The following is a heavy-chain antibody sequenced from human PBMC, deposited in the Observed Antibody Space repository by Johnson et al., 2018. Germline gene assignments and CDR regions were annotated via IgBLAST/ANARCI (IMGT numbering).Heavy chain of an antibody. Sequence: EVQLVESGGGLVKPGGSLRLSCAASGFTFSNAWMSWVRQAPGKGLEWVGRIKSKTDGGTTDYAAPVKGRFTILRDDSKNTLYLQMNSLKTEDTAVYYCPTDTTGENGMDVGGQGTTVTVSS. CDR2: IKSKTDGGTT. J-gene: IGHJ6*02. V-gene: IGHV3-15*01. D-gene: IGHD1-1*01. CDR3: PTDTTGENGMDV. CDR1: GFTFSNAW.